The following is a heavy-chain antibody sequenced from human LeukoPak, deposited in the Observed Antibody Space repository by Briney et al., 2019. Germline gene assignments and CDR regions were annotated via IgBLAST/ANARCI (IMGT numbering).Heavy chain of an antibody. D-gene: IGHD7-27*01. J-gene: IGHJ4*02. Sequence: ASAKVSCKASGYTFTSYDIIWVRQATGQGLEWMGWMNPNSGYTGSAQKFQGRVTMTSDTSISTAYMELSSLTSEDTAVYYCARNYLGLSYWGQGSLVTVSS. CDR2: MNPNSGYT. V-gene: IGHV1-8*01. CDR3: ARNYLGLSY. CDR1: GYTFTSYD.